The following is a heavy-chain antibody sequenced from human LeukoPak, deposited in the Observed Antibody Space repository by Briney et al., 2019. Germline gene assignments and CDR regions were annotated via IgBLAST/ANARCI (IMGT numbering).Heavy chain of an antibody. D-gene: IGHD3-22*01. J-gene: IGHJ4*02. CDR1: GGSFSGYY. V-gene: IGHV4-34*01. Sequence: PSETLFLTCAVYGGSFSGYYWSWIRQPPGKGLEWIGEINHSGSTNYNPSLKSRVTISVDTSKNQFSLNLSSVTAADTAVYYCARVGSSGMEYYDSSGYLTFDYWGRGTLVTVSS. CDR2: INHSGST. CDR3: ARVGSSGMEYYDSSGYLTFDY.